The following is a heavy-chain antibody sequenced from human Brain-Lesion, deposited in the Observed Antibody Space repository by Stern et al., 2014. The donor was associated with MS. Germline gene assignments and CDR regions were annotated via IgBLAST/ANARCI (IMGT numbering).Heavy chain of an antibody. Sequence: VQLVESGAVVKKPGASVKVSCKVSGYTLTELSMPWVRQAPRKGLEWMGGFDLEDGETIYAQKFQGRVTMTEDTSTDTAYMELSSLRSEDTAVYYCATLSPGAGGNYYRHFDYWGQGTLVTVSS. CDR2: FDLEDGET. J-gene: IGHJ4*02. CDR3: ATLSPGAGGNYYRHFDY. D-gene: IGHD1-26*01. V-gene: IGHV1-24*01. CDR1: GYTLTELS.